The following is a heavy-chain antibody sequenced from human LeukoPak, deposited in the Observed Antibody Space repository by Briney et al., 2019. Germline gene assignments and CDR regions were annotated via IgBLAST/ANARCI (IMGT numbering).Heavy chain of an antibody. J-gene: IGHJ5*02. V-gene: IGHV1-69*13. CDR2: IIPIFGTA. CDR1: GGTFSIYA. D-gene: IGHD3-10*01. Sequence: GAAVTVSFTASGGTFSIYAISWVRQAPGQGLEWMGGIIPIFGTANYAQKLQGRVTITADESTSTAYMELSSLRSEDTAVYYCARDWNYYGSGSPVGNVYWFDPWGQGTLVTVSS. CDR3: ARDWNYYGSGSPVGNVYWFDP.